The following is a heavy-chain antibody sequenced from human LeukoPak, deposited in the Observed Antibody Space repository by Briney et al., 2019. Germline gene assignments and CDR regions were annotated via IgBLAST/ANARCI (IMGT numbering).Heavy chain of an antibody. CDR3: TRESGAFSPFGF. Sequence: SETLPLTCAVSGGSILTTNWWSWVRQPPGKGLEWIGEVHLSGASNYNPSLKSRVNMSIDKSKNQLSLELTSVTAADTAIYYCTRESGAFSPFGFWGQGTLVTVSS. D-gene: IGHD1-26*01. V-gene: IGHV4-4*02. CDR1: GGSILTTNW. CDR2: VHLSGAS. J-gene: IGHJ4*02.